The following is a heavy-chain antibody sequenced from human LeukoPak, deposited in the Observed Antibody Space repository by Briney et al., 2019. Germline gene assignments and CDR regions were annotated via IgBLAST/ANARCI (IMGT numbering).Heavy chain of an antibody. J-gene: IGHJ6*03. CDR1: GFTFSSYW. CDR3: TRLPAARIPRRYYYYYYMDV. Sequence: GGSLRLSCAASGFTFSSYWMNWVRQAPGKGLEWVANIKQDGSEKNYVDSVKGRFSISRDNAKNSLYLQMNSLKTEDTAVYYCTRLPAARIPRRYYYYYYMDVWGKGTTVAISS. CDR2: IKQDGSEK. V-gene: IGHV3-7*03. D-gene: IGHD2-2*01.